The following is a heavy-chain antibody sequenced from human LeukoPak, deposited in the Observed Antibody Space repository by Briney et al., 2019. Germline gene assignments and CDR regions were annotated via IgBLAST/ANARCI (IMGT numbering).Heavy chain of an antibody. CDR1: GFTFSSYG. J-gene: IGHJ6*02. Sequence: GGSLRLSCAASGFTFSSYGMHWVRQAPGKGLVWVSRINSDGSSTSYADSVKGRFTISRDNAKNTLYLQMNSLRAEGTAVYYCARDLIEDLGFWSGYYGMDVGGQGTTVTVSS. CDR2: INSDGSST. D-gene: IGHD3-3*01. CDR3: ARDLIEDLGFWSGYYGMDV. V-gene: IGHV3-74*01.